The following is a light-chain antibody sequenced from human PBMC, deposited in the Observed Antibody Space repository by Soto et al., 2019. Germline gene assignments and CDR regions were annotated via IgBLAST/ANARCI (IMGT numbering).Light chain of an antibody. CDR1: QSISSW. V-gene: IGKV1-5*01. CDR2: DAS. Sequence: DIQMTQSPSTLSASVGDRVTITCRASQSISSWLAWYQQKPGKAPKLLIYDASNLESGVPSRFSGSGSGTEFTLTISSLQPDDFATYYCQQYNSYLFGQGTRLEIK. CDR3: QQYNSYL. J-gene: IGKJ5*01.